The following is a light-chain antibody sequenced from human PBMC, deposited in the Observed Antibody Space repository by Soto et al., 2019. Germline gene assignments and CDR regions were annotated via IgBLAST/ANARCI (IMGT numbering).Light chain of an antibody. J-gene: IGKJ2*01. CDR1: QGISSY. CDR2: AAS. CDR3: QQYYSYPYT. V-gene: IGKV1-8*01. Sequence: AIRMTQSPSSLSASTGDRVTITCRTSQGISSYLAWYQQKRGKAPKLLIYAASTLQSGVPSRFSGSGSGTDFTLTISCLQSEDFATYYSQQYYSYPYTFGQGTKLEIK.